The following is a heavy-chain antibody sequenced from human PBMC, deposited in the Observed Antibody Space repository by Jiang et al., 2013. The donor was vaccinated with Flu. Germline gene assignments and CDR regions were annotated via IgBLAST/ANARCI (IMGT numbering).Heavy chain of an antibody. D-gene: IGHD2-21*02. J-gene: IGHJ4*02. V-gene: IGHV6-1*01. Sequence: SQTLSLTCAISGDSVSSKTGAWTWIRQSPSRGLEWLGRTFYRSKWSKEYTLSVKSRIIITADTSKNQFSLQLNSVTPEDTAVYYCVREELTAARFDYWGQGTLVTVSP. CDR2: TFYRSKWSK. CDR3: VREELTAARFDY. CDR1: GDSVSSKTGA.